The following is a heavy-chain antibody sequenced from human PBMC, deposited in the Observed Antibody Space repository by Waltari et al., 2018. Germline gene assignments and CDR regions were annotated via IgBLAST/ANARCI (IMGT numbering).Heavy chain of an antibody. D-gene: IGHD3-22*01. V-gene: IGHV4-4*07. J-gene: IGHJ4*02. CDR2: IYPSGGS. CDR3: ARGGPYGLFSGHFSDS. CDR1: GDSFTPYN. Sequence: QVQLQESGPRLVKPFETLSLICSVSGDSFTPYNWNWFRQSAGKGLEWIGRIYPSGGSDYNPSLKSRVTMSADTSKNQFSLRLTSVTAADTAVYYCARGGPYGLFSGHFSDSWGQGLLVTVSS.